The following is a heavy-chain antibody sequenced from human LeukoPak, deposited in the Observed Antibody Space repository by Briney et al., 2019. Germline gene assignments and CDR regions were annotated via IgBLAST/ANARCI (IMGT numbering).Heavy chain of an antibody. Sequence: PSETLSLTCTVSGGSISSYYWSWIRQPPGKGLEWIGYIYYSGSTNYNPSLKSRVTISVDTSKNQFSLKLSSVTAADTAVYYCARGVALLLWFGEEIGWFDPWGQGTLVTVSS. J-gene: IGHJ5*02. CDR1: GGSISSYY. CDR3: ARGVALLLWFGEEIGWFDP. CDR2: IYYSGST. V-gene: IGHV4-59*08. D-gene: IGHD3-10*01.